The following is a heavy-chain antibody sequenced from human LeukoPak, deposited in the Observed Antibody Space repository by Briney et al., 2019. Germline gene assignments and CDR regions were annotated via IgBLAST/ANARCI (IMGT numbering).Heavy chain of an antibody. J-gene: IGHJ4*02. CDR1: GGTFTSYA. V-gene: IGHV1-69*04. CDR3: ARDYYDSSGYRGAFDY. Sequence: GASVKVSCKASGGTFTSYAISWVRQAPGQGREWMGRIIPILGIANDAQKFQGRVTITADKSTSTAYMELSSLRSEDTAVYYCARDYYDSSGYRGAFDYWGQGTLVTVSS. D-gene: IGHD3-22*01. CDR2: IIPILGIA.